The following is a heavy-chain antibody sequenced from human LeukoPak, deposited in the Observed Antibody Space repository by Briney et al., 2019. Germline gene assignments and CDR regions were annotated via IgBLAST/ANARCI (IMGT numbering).Heavy chain of an antibody. CDR1: GYIYTSYW. D-gene: IGHD1-1*01. CDR2: IYPGDSDT. CDR3: ARLSTDGTRDAFDI. V-gene: IGHV5-51*01. Sequence: GESLKISCNSSGYIYTSYWIGWVRQVPGKGLEWMGIIYPGDSDTRYSPSFQGQVTISADKSISTAYLQWSSLKASDTAMYYCARLSTDGTRDAFDIWGQGTMVTVSS. J-gene: IGHJ3*02.